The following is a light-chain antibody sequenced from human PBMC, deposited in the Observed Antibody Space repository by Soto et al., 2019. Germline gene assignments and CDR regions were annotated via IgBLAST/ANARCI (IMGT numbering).Light chain of an antibody. CDR1: TSNIGNNY. Sequence: QSVLTQPPSLSAVPGQKVTISCSGITSNIGNNYVSWYQQLPGTAPKLLIYENDKRPSGIPDRFSGSKSGTSATLGITGLQTGDEADYYCGAWDTSLSVGVFGGGTKLTVL. CDR2: END. J-gene: IGLJ2*01. CDR3: GAWDTSLSVGV. V-gene: IGLV1-51*01.